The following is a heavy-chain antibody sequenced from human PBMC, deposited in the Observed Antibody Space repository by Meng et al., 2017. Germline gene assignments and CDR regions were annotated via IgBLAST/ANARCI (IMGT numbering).Heavy chain of an antibody. D-gene: IGHD6-13*01. CDR3: AHRLAYSTNYNVGWFDP. Sequence: SCPSLLNPPHTLTFTYSFSGVSPTTPGVGVGWIRQPPGKALECLALIYWDNDKRYNPSLKNRLTITKDASRNQVVLTMTNMDPVDTATYFCAHRLAYSTNYNVGWFDPWGQGTLVTVSS. V-gene: IGHV2-5*02. CDR2: IYWDNDK. J-gene: IGHJ5*02. CDR1: GVSPTTPGVG.